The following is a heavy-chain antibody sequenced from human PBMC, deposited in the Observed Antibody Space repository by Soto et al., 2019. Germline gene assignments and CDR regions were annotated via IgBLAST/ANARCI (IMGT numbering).Heavy chain of an antibody. CDR1: GFTLSSYA. V-gene: IGHV3-30-3*01. CDR2: ISYDGSNK. D-gene: IGHD3-16*01. Sequence: GGSLRLSCAASGFTLSSYAMHWVRQAPGKGLEWVALISYDGSNKYYADSVKGRFTISRDNSKNTLYLQMNSLRAEDTAVYYCARAYEGDYFEYWGQGTLVTVSS. J-gene: IGHJ4*02. CDR3: ARAYEGDYFEY.